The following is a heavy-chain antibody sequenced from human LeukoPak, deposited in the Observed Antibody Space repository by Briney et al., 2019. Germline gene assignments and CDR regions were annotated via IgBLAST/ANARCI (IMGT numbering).Heavy chain of an antibody. CDR3: AKDLPYSYGYSPVGDY. J-gene: IGHJ4*02. CDR2: ISGSGGST. D-gene: IGHD5-18*01. V-gene: IGHV3-23*01. CDR1: GGSFSGYY. Sequence: PSETLSLTCAVYGGSFSGYYWSWIRQPPGKGLEWVSAISGSGGSTYYADSVKGRFTISRDNSKNTLYLQMNSLRAEDTAVYYCAKDLPYSYGYSPVGDYWGQGTLVTVSS.